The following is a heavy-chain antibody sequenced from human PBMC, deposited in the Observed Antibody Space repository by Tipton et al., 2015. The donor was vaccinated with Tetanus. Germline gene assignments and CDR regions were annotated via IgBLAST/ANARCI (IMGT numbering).Heavy chain of an antibody. D-gene: IGHD2/OR15-2a*01. CDR2: INQDGSAE. J-gene: IGHJ6*02. V-gene: IGHV3-7*01. CDR3: VRRWFGTQYYFGMDV. Sequence: WIRQPPGKGLEWVANINQDGSAEFYVDSVKGRFTISRDNSKNSLSLQMNSLRADDTAVYYCVRRWFGTQYYFGMDVWGQGTTVTVSS.